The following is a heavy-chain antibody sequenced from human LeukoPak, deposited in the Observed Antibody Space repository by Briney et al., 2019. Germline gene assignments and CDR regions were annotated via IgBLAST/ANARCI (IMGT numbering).Heavy chain of an antibody. CDR3: AKEGRGYSYGYVPFDY. CDR2: LYSSGST. CDR1: GFTVSVNY. J-gene: IGHJ4*02. V-gene: IGHV3-66*01. Sequence: GWSLRLSCAASGFTVSVNYMSWVRQAPGKGLEWVSVLYSSGSTNYADSVKGRFTISRDNSENTLSLQMNSLRAEDTAVYYCAKEGRGYSYGYVPFDYWGQGTLVTVSS. D-gene: IGHD5-18*01.